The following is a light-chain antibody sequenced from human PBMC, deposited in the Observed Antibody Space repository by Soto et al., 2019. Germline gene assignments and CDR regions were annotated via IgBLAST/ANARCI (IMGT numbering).Light chain of an antibody. J-gene: IGKJ1*01. CDR2: KAS. V-gene: IGKV1-5*03. Sequence: DTQMNQSPRTLAGSIRDRVTXTCGASRTISSWLAWYQQKPGKAPKLLIYKASNLKSGVPSRFSGSGSGTEFTLTISSPQPDDFATYYCQEYKSYSRAFGEGTKVDIK. CDR3: QEYKSYSRA. CDR1: RTISSW.